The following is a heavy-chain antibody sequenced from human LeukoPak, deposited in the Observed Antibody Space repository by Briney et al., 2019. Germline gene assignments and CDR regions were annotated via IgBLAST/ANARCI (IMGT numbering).Heavy chain of an antibody. CDR3: AKGRDSSTWYLFDY. J-gene: IGHJ4*02. D-gene: IGHD6-13*01. CDR2: ISGSGGST. V-gene: IGHV3-23*01. CDR1: GFTFSSYA. Sequence: GGSLRLSYAASGFTFSSYAMSWVRLAPGKGLAWVSVISGSGGSTYYADSVKGRFTVSRDNSKNTLYLQMNSLRAEDTAVYYCAKGRDSSTWYLFDYWGQGTLVTVSS.